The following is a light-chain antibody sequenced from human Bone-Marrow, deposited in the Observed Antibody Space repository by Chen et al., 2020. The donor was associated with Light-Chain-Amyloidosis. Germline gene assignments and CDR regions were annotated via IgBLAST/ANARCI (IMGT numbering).Light chain of an antibody. CDR2: EDA. CDR3: QSYQGSSQGV. CDR1: SGSIATNY. J-gene: IGLJ3*02. V-gene: IGLV6-57*01. Sequence: NFMLTQPHSVSESPGKTVIISCTRSSGSIATNYVQWYQQRPGSSPTTVIYEDAQRPSGVPDRLSGSIDRSSNAASLTISGLKTEDEADYYCQSYQGSSQGVFGGGTKLTVL.